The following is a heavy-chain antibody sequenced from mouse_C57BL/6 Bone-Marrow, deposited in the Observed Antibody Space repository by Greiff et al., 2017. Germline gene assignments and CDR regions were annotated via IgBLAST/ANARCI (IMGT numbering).Heavy chain of an antibody. CDR2: IDPSDSET. D-gene: IGHD1-1*01. J-gene: IGHJ2*01. CDR3: SRSRVLLRYPLDY. Sequence: QVQLQQPGAELVRPGSSVKLSCKASGYTFTSYWMHWVKQRPIQGLEWIGNIDPSDSETNYNQKFKDKATLTVDKSSSTAYMQLSSLTSEDSAVYYCSRSRVLLRYPLDYWGQGTTLTVSS. CDR1: GYTFTSYW. V-gene: IGHV1-52*01.